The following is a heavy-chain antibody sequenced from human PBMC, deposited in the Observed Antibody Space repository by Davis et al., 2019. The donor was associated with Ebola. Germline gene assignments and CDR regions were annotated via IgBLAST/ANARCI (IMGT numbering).Heavy chain of an antibody. Sequence: GESLKISCAASGFTFSSYSMNWVRQAPGKGLEWVSAISGSGGSTYYADSVKGRFTISRDNSKNTLYLQMNSLRAEDTAVYYCAKSGPFMVQGVINYYYYYGMDVWGQGTTVTVSS. CDR3: AKSGPFMVQGVINYYYYYGMDV. J-gene: IGHJ6*02. CDR1: GFTFSSYS. V-gene: IGHV3-23*01. CDR2: ISGSGGST. D-gene: IGHD3-10*01.